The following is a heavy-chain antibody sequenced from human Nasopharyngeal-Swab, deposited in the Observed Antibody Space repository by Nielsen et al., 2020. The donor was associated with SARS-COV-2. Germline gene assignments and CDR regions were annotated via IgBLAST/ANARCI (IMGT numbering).Heavy chain of an antibody. CDR2: ISSSSSTI. CDR1: RFTFSSYS. CDR3: ARGYDFWSGYYPGYFDY. V-gene: IGHV3-48*02. J-gene: IGHJ4*02. Sequence: GESLKISCVASRFTFSSYSMNWVRRAPGKGLEWVSYISSSSSTIYYAESVKGRFTISRDNAKNSLYLQMNSLRDEDTAVYYCARGYDFWSGYYPGYFDYWGQGTLVTVSS. D-gene: IGHD3-3*01.